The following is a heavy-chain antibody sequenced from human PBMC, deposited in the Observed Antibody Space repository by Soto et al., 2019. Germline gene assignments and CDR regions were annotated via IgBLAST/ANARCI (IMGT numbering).Heavy chain of an antibody. CDR2: IDTSGHST. V-gene: IGHV3-74*01. Sequence: LKVSCEASGFVFTNFWMHWVRHVPGKGLVWVARIDTSGHSTNYAESVKGRFTISRDNAKNTVSLQMNSLRVEDTGVYYCAKDSWYFDLWSQGSQVTVSS. J-gene: IGHJ4*02. D-gene: IGHD6-13*01. CDR3: AKDSWYFDL. CDR1: GFVFTNFW.